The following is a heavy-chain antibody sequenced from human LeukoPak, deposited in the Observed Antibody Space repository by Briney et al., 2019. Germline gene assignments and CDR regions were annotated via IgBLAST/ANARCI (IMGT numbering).Heavy chain of an antibody. V-gene: IGHV4-59*01. J-gene: IGHJ6*03. D-gene: IGHD2-15*01. Sequence: SETLSLTCTVSGGSISSYYWSWIRQPPGKGLEWIGYIYYSGSTNYNPSLRSRVTISVDTSKNQFSLKLSSVTAADTAVYYCARVGFGCSGGSCYSYYYYYMDVWGKGTTVTISS. CDR1: GGSISSYY. CDR3: ARVGFGCSGGSCYSYYYYYMDV. CDR2: IYYSGST.